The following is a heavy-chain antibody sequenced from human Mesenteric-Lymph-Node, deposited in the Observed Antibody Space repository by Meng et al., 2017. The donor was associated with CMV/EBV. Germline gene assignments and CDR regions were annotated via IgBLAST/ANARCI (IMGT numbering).Heavy chain of an antibody. Sequence: KVSCKASGYTFTSYGISWVRQAPGQGLEWMGWINPNSGDTNYAQKFHGRVTMTRDTSISTGYMELSSLTSDDTAVYYCGRGNKSFDPWGQGTLVTVSS. CDR3: GRGNKSFDP. CDR1: GYTFTSYG. D-gene: IGHD2/OR15-2a*01. V-gene: IGHV1-2*02. CDR2: INPNSGDT. J-gene: IGHJ5*02.